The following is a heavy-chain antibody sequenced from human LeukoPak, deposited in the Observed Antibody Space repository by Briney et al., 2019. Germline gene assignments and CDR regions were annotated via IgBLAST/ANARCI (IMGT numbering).Heavy chain of an antibody. CDR1: GFTFSNNW. CDR2: IKQDGSEK. CDR3: ARASGSTSCYDY. V-gene: IGHV3-7*01. Sequence: GGSVRLSCVASGFTFSNNWMNWVRQAPGKGLEWVANIKQDGSEKYYVDSVKGRFTISGDNAKNSLYLQMNSLRAEDTAVYYCARASGSTSCYDYWGQGTLVTVSS. D-gene: IGHD2-2*01. J-gene: IGHJ4*02.